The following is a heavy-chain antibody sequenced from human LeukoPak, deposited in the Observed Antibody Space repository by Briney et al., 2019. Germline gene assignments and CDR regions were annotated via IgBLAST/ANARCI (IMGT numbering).Heavy chain of an antibody. D-gene: IGHD6-19*01. CDR3: ARETRIAVAP. J-gene: IGHJ5*02. V-gene: IGHV1-2*02. Sequence: ASVTVSFTASAYTFTGYYMHWVRQAPGQGLEWMGWINPNSGGTNYAQKFQGRVTMTRDTSISTAYMELSRLRSDDTAVYYCARETRIAVAPWGQRTLVTVSS. CDR2: INPNSGGT. CDR1: AYTFTGYY.